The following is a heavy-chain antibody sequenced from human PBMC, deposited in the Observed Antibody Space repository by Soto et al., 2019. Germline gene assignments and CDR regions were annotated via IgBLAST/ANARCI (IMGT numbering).Heavy chain of an antibody. CDR3: TTCAGVQLWYNLEF. CDR1: GITFKDYG. CDR2: IRSKTYGGTT. Sequence: EVRLVESGGGLVQPGRSLRLSCTASGITFKDYGMSWFRQAPGKGLAWVAFIRSKTYGGTTEYAASVEGRFILSRDDSKNIPYLEMNSLTTEDTAVSYCTTCAGVQLWYNLEFCGRGTLVTVSS. J-gene: IGHJ4*02. D-gene: IGHD1-1*01. V-gene: IGHV3-49*03.